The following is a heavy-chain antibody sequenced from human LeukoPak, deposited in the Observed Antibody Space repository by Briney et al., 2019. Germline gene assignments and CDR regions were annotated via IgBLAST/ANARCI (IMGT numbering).Heavy chain of an antibody. CDR1: GGSISTNS. CDR2: IYYSGRA. Sequence: SETLSPTCSVSGGSISTNSWNWIRQPPGQGLEWIGYIYYSGRADYNPSLKSRVTMSVDTSKNQFSLKLASVTAADTAVYYCARRGVEMAAIRPDNWFDPWGQGTLVTVSS. J-gene: IGHJ5*02. V-gene: IGHV4-59*08. D-gene: IGHD5-24*01. CDR3: ARRGVEMAAIRPDNWFDP.